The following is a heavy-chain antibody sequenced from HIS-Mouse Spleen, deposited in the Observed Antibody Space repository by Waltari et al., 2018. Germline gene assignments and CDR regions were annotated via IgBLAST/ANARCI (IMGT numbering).Heavy chain of an antibody. D-gene: IGHD5-18*01. V-gene: IGHV3-11*01. CDR3: ARDSVIQGPFYSYGYYFDY. Sequence: QVQLVESGGGLVKPGGSLRLSCAASGFPFSADYLSWIPQAPGKGLEWVSYISSSGSTIYYADSVKGRFTISRDNAKNSLYLQMNSLRAEDTAVYYCARDSVIQGPFYSYGYYFDYWGQGTLVTVSS. CDR2: ISSSGSTI. CDR1: GFPFSADY. J-gene: IGHJ4*02.